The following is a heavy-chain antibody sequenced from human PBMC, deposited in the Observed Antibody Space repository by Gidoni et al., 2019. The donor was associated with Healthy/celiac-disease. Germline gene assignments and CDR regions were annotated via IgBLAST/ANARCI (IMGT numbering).Heavy chain of an antibody. CDR1: GFTFSTYN. J-gene: IGHJ4*02. CDR2: ISSTSLTT. CDR3: ARDRYGDYVLDY. Sequence: EVQLVESGGDLVQPGGSLRLSCAAPGFTFSTYNMNWVRQAPGKGLEWVSYISSTSLTTYYADSVKGRFTISRDNAKNSLYLQMDSLRAEDTAVYYCARDRYGDYVLDYWGQGILVTVSS. V-gene: IGHV3-48*01. D-gene: IGHD4-17*01.